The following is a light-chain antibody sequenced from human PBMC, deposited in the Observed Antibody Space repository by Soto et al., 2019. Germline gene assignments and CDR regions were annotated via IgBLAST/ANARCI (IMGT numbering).Light chain of an antibody. CDR3: STYAGSNIFYV. V-gene: IGLV2-8*01. CDR2: EVT. Sequence: QSVLTQPPSASGSPGQSVTISCAGTSSDVGAYDYVSWYQQHPGRAPKLMIYEVTKRPSGVPDRFSGSKSGITASLTVSGHQAEDEADYYCSTYAGSNIFYVFGTGTQLAVL. J-gene: IGLJ1*01. CDR1: SSDVGAYDY.